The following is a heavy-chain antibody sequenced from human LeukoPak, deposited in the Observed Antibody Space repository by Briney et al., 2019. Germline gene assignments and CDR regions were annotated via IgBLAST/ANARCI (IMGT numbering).Heavy chain of an antibody. CDR3: ARVVVVVEHDYYGMDV. CDR2: IIPIFGTA. J-gene: IGHJ6*02. V-gene: IGHV1-69*06. Sequence: SVKVSCKASGGTFSSYAISWVRQAPGQGLEWMGGIIPIFGTANYAQKFQGRVTITADKSTSTAYMELSSLRSEDTAVYYCARVVVVVEHDYYGMDVWGQGTTVTVSS. CDR1: GGTFSSYA. D-gene: IGHD2-15*01.